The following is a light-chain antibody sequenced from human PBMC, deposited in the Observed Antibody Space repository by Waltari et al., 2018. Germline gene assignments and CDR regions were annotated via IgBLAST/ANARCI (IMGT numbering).Light chain of an antibody. Sequence: SSELTQDPAVSVALGQTVRITCQGASLRTSYASWYQQKSGQAPILVLFGKNKRPSGISVRFSGYNSETTTALTITGAQAEDEADYYCSARDSSASHVLFAGGTKLTVL. CDR2: GKN. V-gene: IGLV3-19*01. CDR3: SARDSSASHVL. CDR1: SLRTSY. J-gene: IGLJ2*01.